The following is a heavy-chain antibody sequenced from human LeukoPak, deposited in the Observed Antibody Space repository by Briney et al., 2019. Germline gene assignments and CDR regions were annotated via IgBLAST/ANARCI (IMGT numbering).Heavy chain of an antibody. CDR2: ISGSGGST. V-gene: IGHV3-23*01. CDR3: ARASSSWYYFDY. Sequence: GGTLRLSCAASGFTFSSYGMSWVRQAPGKGLEWVSAISGSGGSTYYADSVKGRFTISRDNAKNSLYLQMNSLRAEDTAVYYCARASSSWYYFDYWGQGTLVTVSS. CDR1: GFTFSSYG. J-gene: IGHJ4*02. D-gene: IGHD6-13*01.